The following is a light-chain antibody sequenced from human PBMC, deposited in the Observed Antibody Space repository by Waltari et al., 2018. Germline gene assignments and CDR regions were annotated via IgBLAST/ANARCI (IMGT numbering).Light chain of an antibody. CDR2: SAS. Sequence: DIHMTQSPSSLSASIGDRVNITCRASHTIDTYLNWCRQRPGKAPDLLISSASTLQSGVPSRFSGSGSGTDFTLSIDTLQPEDFATYFCQQSYSRPLFTFGPGTKVYL. J-gene: IGKJ3*01. CDR1: HTIDTY. V-gene: IGKV1-39*01. CDR3: QQSYSRPLFT.